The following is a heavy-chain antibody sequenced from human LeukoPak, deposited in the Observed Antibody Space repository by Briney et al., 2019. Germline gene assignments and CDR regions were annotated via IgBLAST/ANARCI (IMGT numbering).Heavy chain of an antibody. V-gene: IGHV1-2*02. CDR1: GYNFTGYY. CDR3: ASMGALGYCSSTSCYTPDY. D-gene: IGHD2-2*02. J-gene: IGHJ4*02. Sequence: ASVKVSCKASGYNFTGYYMHWVRQAPGQGLEWMGWINPNSGGTNYAQKFQGRVTMTRDTSISTAYMELSRLRSDDTAVYYCASMGALGYCSSTSCYTPDYWGQGTLVTVSS. CDR2: INPNSGGT.